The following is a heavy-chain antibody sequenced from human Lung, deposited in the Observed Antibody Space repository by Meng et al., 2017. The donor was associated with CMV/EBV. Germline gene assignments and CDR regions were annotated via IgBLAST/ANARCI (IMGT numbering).Heavy chain of an antibody. J-gene: IGHJ4*02. D-gene: IGHD6-6*01. CDR3: AKDFAYSSSSGEFDY. Sequence: GESLKISCAASGFTFSSYAVSWVRQAPGKGLEWVSAISGSSGSTYYADSVKGRFTISRDNSKNTLYLQMNSLRAEDTAVYYCAKDFAYSSSSGEFDYWGQGTXVTVSS. CDR1: GFTFSSYA. CDR2: ISGSSGST. V-gene: IGHV3-23*01.